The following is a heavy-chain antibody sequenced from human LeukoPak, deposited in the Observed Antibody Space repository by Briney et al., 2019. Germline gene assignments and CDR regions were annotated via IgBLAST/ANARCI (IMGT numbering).Heavy chain of an antibody. V-gene: IGHV3-7*03. D-gene: IGHD6-19*01. CDR2: INPDGTEK. J-gene: IGHJ4*02. CDR1: GFSFSIHW. Sequence: PGGSLRLSCAASGFSFSIHWMIWVRQAPGKGLEWVATINPDGTEKRYVDSVKGRFTISRDNGKNSLYLQMSSLRAEDTAVYYCVRDDRCIAVGSRDHGAQGTLVTVSS. CDR3: VRDDRCIAVGSRDH.